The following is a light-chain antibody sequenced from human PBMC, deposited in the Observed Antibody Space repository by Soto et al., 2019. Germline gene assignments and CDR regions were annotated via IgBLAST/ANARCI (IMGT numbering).Light chain of an antibody. CDR3: QQYGNLPLT. J-gene: IGKJ2*01. CDR2: DAS. V-gene: IGKV1-33*01. Sequence: DISMAQSPSSLSASVGDRVTITCQASEDITNYLNWYQQKPGKAPKLLIYDASSLETGVPLRFTGGGSGTNFTFTISGLQPEDIASYSCQQYGNLPLTFGQGTMVEFK. CDR1: EDITNY.